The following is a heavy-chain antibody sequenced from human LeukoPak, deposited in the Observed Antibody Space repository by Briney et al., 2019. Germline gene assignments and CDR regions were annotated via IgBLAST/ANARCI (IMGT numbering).Heavy chain of an antibody. CDR3: ANWRGIAAAGCLY. D-gene: IGHD6-13*01. V-gene: IGHV3-23*01. J-gene: IGHJ4*02. Sequence: GGSLRLSCAASGFTFSSYAMSWVRQAPGKGLEWVSAISGSGGSTYYADSVKGRFTISRDNSKNTLYLQMNSLRAEDAAVYYCANWRGIAAAGCLYWGQGTLVTVSS. CDR1: GFTFSSYA. CDR2: ISGSGGST.